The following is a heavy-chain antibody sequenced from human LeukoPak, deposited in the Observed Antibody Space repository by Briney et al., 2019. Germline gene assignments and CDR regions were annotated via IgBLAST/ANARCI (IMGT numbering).Heavy chain of an antibody. CDR3: ARGTYGAFDY. CDR2: TYYRSKWYN. CDR1: GDSVSSNSVS. Sequence: SQTLSLTCAISGDSVSSNSVSWALIRQSPSRGLEWLGRTYYRSKWYNDYAASVRSRITINPDTSKNQFSLQLNSVTPDDTAVYYCARGTYGAFDYWGQGTLVTVSS. J-gene: IGHJ4*02. V-gene: IGHV6-1*01. D-gene: IGHD3-10*01.